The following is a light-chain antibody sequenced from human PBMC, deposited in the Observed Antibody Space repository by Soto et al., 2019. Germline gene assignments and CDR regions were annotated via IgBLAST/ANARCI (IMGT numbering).Light chain of an antibody. CDR1: QSVSSN. V-gene: IGKV3-15*01. J-gene: IGKJ5*01. CDR2: GAS. CDR3: QQYDQWPIT. Sequence: EIVLTQSPATLSLSPGERATLSCRASQSVSSNLAWYQQKPGQAPRLLIYGASTRATGIPDRFSGSGSGTEFSFTVTSLQSEDFAVYYCQQYDQWPITFGQGHDWRL.